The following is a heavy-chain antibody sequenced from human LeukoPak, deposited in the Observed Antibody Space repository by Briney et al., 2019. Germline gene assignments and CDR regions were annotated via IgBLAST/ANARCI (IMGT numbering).Heavy chain of an antibody. CDR1: GGSISSDSYS. CDR2: IFYSGST. D-gene: IGHD3-10*01. CDR3: ARRTRGGGEPYYYYYMDV. Sequence: PSETLSLTCTVSGGSISSDSYSWGWIRQPPGRGLEWIGKIFYSGSTYYNPSLKSRVTISVDTSNNQFSLKLSSVTAADTAVYYCARRTRGGGEPYYYYYMDVWGKGTTVTVSS. V-gene: IGHV4-39*01. J-gene: IGHJ6*03.